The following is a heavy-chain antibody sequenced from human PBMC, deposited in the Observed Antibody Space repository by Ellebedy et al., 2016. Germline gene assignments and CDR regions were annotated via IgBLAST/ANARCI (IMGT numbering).Heavy chain of an antibody. CDR2: IGTGGDT. D-gene: IGHD6-13*01. Sequence: GESLKISXAASGFAFSSYFLHWVRRAPGKGPEWVSAIGTGGDTYYEDSVMGRFTISRDNAKKSLYLQMNSLIAEGMAVYYCARAGYYSTPLDYWGQGTLVTVSS. CDR3: ARAGYYSTPLDY. J-gene: IGHJ4*02. V-gene: IGHV3-47*02. CDR1: GFAFSSYF.